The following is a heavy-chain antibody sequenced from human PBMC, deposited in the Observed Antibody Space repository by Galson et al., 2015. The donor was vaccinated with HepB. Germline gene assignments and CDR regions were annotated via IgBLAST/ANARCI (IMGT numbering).Heavy chain of an antibody. CDR1: GFTFDDYG. Sequence: SLRLSCAASGFTFDDYGMSWVRQAPGKGLEWVSGINWNGGSTGYADSVKGRFTISRDNAKNSLYLQMNSLRAEDTALYYCARVMPHYGSGSEYFDYWGQGTLVTVSS. V-gene: IGHV3-20*04. CDR2: INWNGGST. J-gene: IGHJ4*02. CDR3: ARVMPHYGSGSEYFDY. D-gene: IGHD3-10*01.